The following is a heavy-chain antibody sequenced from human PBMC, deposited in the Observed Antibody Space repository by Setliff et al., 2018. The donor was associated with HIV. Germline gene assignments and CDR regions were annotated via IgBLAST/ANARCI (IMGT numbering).Heavy chain of an antibody. CDR1: GDXXSSSSYY. CDR3: ARPLTTSYYFWGDAFGF. D-gene: IGHD3-10*02. V-gene: IGHV4-39*01. J-gene: IGHJ3*01. Sequence: TSXTLSXXXNVSGDXXSSSSYYXXWIRQSPGKGLEWIGSFHHSGXTXYNPSLRSRVTXSVDTSKSQFSLELTSVTAADTAVYYCARPLTTSYYFWGDAFGFWGQGTMVTVSS. CDR2: FHHSGXT.